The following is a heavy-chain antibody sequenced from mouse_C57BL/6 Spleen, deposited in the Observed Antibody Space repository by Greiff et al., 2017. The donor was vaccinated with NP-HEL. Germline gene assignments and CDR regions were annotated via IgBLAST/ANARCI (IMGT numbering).Heavy chain of an antibody. J-gene: IGHJ1*03. Sequence: VQLKQSGAELVRPGASVKLSCTASGFNIKDDYMHWVKQRPEQGLEWIGWIDPENGDTEYASKFQGKATITADTSSNTAYLQISSLTSEDTAVYYCTTSTMRGYFDVWGTGTTVTVSS. CDR1: GFNIKDDY. CDR2: IDPENGDT. CDR3: TTSTMRGYFDV. V-gene: IGHV14-4*01. D-gene: IGHD2-4*01.